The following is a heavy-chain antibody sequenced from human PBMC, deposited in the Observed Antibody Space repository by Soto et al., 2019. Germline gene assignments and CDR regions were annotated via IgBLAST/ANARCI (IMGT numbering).Heavy chain of an antibody. CDR2: ISGSGDST. CDR3: ARRNSGWYFDL. D-gene: IGHD4-4*01. Sequence: EVQLLESGGGLVQPGGSLRLSCAASGFTFSSYAMPWVRQAPGKGLEWVSAISGSGDSTYYAASVRGRFTISRDNSKNTLYLQMNSLRAEDTAVYYCARRNSGWYFDLWGRGTLVTVSS. J-gene: IGHJ2*01. CDR1: GFTFSSYA. V-gene: IGHV3-23*01.